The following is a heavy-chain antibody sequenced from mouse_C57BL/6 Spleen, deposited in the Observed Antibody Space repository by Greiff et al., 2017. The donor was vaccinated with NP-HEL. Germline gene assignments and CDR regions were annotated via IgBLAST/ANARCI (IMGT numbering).Heavy chain of an antibody. V-gene: IGHV1-53*01. CDR3: ARWLQRDGNAMDY. J-gene: IGHJ4*01. CDR1: GYTFTSYW. D-gene: IGHD2-2*01. CDR2: INPSNGGT. Sequence: VQLQQPGTELVKPGASVKLSCKASGYTFTSYWMHWVKQRPGQGLEWIGDINPSNGGTNYNEKFKSKATLTVDKSSSTAYMQLSSLTSEDSAVYYCARWLQRDGNAMDYWGQGTSVTVSS.